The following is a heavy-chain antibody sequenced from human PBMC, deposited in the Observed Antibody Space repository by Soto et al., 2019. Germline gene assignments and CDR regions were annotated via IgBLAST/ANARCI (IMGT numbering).Heavy chain of an antibody. Sequence: EVQLVETGGGLIQPGGSLRLSCVVSGISVSSNYMSWVRQAPGKGLEWVSLLYSGGTTYYADSVKGRFTISRDNSKTTLFVQMDRRRTEYTAVYYCARGQQLTMNRGVQGFDLWGQGTLVTVSS. CDR1: GISVSSNY. CDR2: LYSGGTT. J-gene: IGHJ4*02. CDR3: ARGQQLTMNRGVQGFDL. V-gene: IGHV3-53*02. D-gene: IGHD3-10*01.